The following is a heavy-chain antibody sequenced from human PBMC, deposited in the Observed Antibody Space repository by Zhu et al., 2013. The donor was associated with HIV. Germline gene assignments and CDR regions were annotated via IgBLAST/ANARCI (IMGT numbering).Heavy chain of an antibody. CDR3: ARPGGRYCSGGSCYEVRSSRGRYGMDV. CDR2: IIPILGIA. J-gene: IGHJ6*02. CDR1: GGTFSSYT. Sequence: QVQLVQSGAEVKKPGSSVKVSCKASGGTFSSYTISWVRQAPGQGLEWMGRIIPILGIANYAQKFQGRVTITADKSTSTAYMELSSLRSEDTAVYYCARPGGRYCSGGSCYEVRSSRGRYGMDVWGQGTTVTVSS. V-gene: IGHV1-69*02. D-gene: IGHD2-15*01.